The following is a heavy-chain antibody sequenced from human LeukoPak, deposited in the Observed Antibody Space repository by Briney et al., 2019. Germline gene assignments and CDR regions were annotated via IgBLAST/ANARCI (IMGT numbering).Heavy chain of an antibody. Sequence: ASVKVSCKASGYTFTSYDINWVRQATGQGLEWMGWMNPNSGNTGYAQKFQGRVTITRNTSISTAYMELSSLRSEDTAVYYCARGLEQWLGAADYWGQGTLVTVSS. V-gene: IGHV1-8*03. CDR3: ARGLEQWLGAADY. J-gene: IGHJ4*02. D-gene: IGHD6-19*01. CDR2: MNPNSGNT. CDR1: GYTFTSYD.